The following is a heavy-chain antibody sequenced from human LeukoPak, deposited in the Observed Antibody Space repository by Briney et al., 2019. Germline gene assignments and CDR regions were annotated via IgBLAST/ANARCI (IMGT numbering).Heavy chain of an antibody. V-gene: IGHV3-64*01. D-gene: IGHD4-23*01. CDR2: MSSNGGST. J-gene: IGHJ4*02. CDR3: AREYYGGHHRGREPPDY. CDR1: GFTFSSYA. Sequence: PAESLRLSCAASGFTFSSYAMHWVRQAPGKELEYVSGMSSNGGSTYYEYSVKGRFTISRDNSKNTLYLQMGSLRAEDMAVYYCAREYYGGHHRGREPPDYWGQGTLVTVSP.